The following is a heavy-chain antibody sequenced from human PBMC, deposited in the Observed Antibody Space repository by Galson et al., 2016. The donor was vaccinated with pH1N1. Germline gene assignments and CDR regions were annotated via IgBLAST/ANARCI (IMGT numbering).Heavy chain of an antibody. J-gene: IGHJ3*02. V-gene: IGHV3-15*05. D-gene: IGHD3-3*01. CDR2: IKSNTDGGAI. Sequence: SLRLSCAASGLSFNYAWMRWVRQAPGKGLEWVGRIKSNTDGGAIDYAAPVKGRFTISRDDSKSTLYLQMNSLKTEDTGVYYCASLLYTTRTTIFGVVRDASDIRGQGTKVTVSS. CDR3: ASLLYTTRTTIFGVVRDASDI. CDR1: GLSFNYAW.